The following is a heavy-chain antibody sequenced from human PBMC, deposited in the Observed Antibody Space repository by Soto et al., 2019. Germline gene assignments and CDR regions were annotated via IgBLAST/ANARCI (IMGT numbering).Heavy chain of an antibody. D-gene: IGHD3-22*01. CDR3: ARGYYYYDSSGYYRY. CDR1: GGTFSSYA. CDR2: IIPIFGTA. Sequence: ASVKVSFKASGGTFSSYAISWVRQAPGQGLEWMGGIIPIFGTANYAQKFQGRVTITADESTSTAYMELSSLRSEDTAVYYCARGYYYYDSSGYYRYWGQGTLVTVSS. V-gene: IGHV1-69*13. J-gene: IGHJ4*02.